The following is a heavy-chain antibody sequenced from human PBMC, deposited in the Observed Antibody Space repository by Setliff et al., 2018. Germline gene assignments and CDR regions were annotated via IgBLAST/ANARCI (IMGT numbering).Heavy chain of an antibody. CDR2: IKQDESEK. J-gene: IGHJ4*02. CDR1: GFTFTNYW. V-gene: IGHV3-7*01. D-gene: IGHD1-7*01. CDR3: ARGSLSGTTYPSDY. Sequence: PGGSLRLSCAASGFTFTNYWINWVRQTPGKGLEWVANIKQDESEKHYVGSVKGRLTVSRDNAKNSLYLQLDSLTADDTAVYYCARGSLSGTTYPSDYWGQGTLVTVSS.